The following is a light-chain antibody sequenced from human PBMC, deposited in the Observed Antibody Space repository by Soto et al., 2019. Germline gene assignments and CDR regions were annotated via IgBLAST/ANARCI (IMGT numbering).Light chain of an antibody. CDR1: SSDVVGYNY. CDR3: NSYAGSPYV. CDR2: EVN. Sequence: QSALTQPPSASGSPGQSVTISCTGTSSDVVGYNYVTWYQQHPGKTPKLMIYEVNKRPSGVPDRFSGSKAGNTASLSVSGLHAGEEADYSCNSYAGSPYVFGTGTKLAVL. J-gene: IGLJ1*01. V-gene: IGLV2-8*01.